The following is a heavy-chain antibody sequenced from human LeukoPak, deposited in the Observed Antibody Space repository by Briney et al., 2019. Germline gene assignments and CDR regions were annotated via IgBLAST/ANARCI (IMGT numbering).Heavy chain of an antibody. CDR2: ISAYNGNT. CDR3: ATLQDPFFWSGYSSFRYWFDP. Sequence: ASVKVSCKASGYTFTSYGISWVRQAPGQGIEWMGWISAYNGNTNYAQKLQGRVTMTTDTSTSTAYMEMRSLRSDDTAVYYCATLQDPFFWSGYSSFRYWFDPWGQGTLVTVSS. V-gene: IGHV1-18*01. CDR1: GYTFTSYG. D-gene: IGHD3-3*01. J-gene: IGHJ5*02.